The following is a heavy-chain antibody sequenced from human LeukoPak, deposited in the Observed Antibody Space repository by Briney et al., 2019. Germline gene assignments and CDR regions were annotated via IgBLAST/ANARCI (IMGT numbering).Heavy chain of an antibody. J-gene: IGHJ4*02. CDR2: IYYSGST. CDR3: ARFYDSSGYYFYYFDY. CDR1: GGSISSYY. D-gene: IGHD3-22*01. Sequence: NPSETLSLTCTVSGGSISSYYWGWIRQPPGKGLEWIGSIYYSGSTYYNPSLKSRVTISVDTSKNQFSLKLSSVTAADTAVYYCARFYDSSGYYFYYFDYWGQGTLVTVSS. V-gene: IGHV4-39*07.